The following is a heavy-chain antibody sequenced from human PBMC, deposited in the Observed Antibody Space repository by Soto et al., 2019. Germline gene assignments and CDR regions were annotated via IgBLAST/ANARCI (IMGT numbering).Heavy chain of an antibody. V-gene: IGHV5-51*01. J-gene: IGHJ6*02. CDR1: GYTFTNYW. CDR3: GRLTGLPHYYSTDV. CDR2: IYPGDSDT. D-gene: IGHD3-9*01. Sequence: PGESLKISCQGSGYTFTNYWIGWVRQMPGKGLEWMGVIYPGDSDTKYSPSFQGQVTFSADKSINTAYLQWTSLKASDTAMYFCGRLTGLPHYYSTDVWGQGTTVTVYS.